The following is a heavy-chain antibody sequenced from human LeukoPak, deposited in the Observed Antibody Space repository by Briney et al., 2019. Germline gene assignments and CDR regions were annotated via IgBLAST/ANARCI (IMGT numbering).Heavy chain of an antibody. Sequence: SLKDSCKASGGTFSSYTISWVRQAPGQGLEWMGRIIPILGIANYAQKFQGRVTITPDKSTSTAYMELSSLRSEDTAVYYCARDPLLPIVGATEVVGFDPWGQGTLVTVSS. CDR2: IIPILGIA. J-gene: IGHJ5*02. D-gene: IGHD1-26*01. CDR3: ARDPLLPIVGATEVVGFDP. CDR1: GGTFSSYT. V-gene: IGHV1-69*04.